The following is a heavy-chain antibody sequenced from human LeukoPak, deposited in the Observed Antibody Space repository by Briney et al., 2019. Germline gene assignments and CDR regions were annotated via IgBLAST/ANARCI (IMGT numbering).Heavy chain of an antibody. J-gene: IGHJ4*02. V-gene: IGHV1-46*01. CDR2: INPSGGST. CDR3: ATLCGGDCYRDY. D-gene: IGHD2-21*02. Sequence: ASVKVSCKASGYTFTSYYMHWVRQAPGQGLEWMGIINPSGGSTSYAQKFQGRVTMTRDTSTSTVHMELSSLRSEDTAVYYCATLCGGDCYRDYWGQGTLVTVSS. CDR1: GYTFTSYY.